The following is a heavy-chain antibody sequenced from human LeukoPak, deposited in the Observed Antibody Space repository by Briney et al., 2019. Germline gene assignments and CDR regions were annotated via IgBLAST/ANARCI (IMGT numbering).Heavy chain of an antibody. CDR2: IRSKANSYAT. Sequence: TGGSLRLSCAASGFTFGGSAMHWVRQASGKGLEWVGRIRSKANSYATAYAASVKGRFTISRDDSKNTAYLQMNSLKTEDTAVYYCTRHEDVVVVVAIPDAFDIWGQGTMVTVSS. J-gene: IGHJ3*02. V-gene: IGHV3-73*01. D-gene: IGHD2-15*01. CDR1: GFTFGGSA. CDR3: TRHEDVVVVVAIPDAFDI.